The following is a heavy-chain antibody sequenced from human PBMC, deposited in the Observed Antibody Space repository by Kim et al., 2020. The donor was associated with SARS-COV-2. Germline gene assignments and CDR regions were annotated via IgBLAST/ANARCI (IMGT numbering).Heavy chain of an antibody. D-gene: IGHD4-17*01. Sequence: GGSLRLSCAASGFTFSGSAMHWVRQASGKGLEWVGRIRSKANSYATAYAASVKGRFTISRDDSKNTAYLQMNSLKTEDTAVYYCTTYGGLEDGGFDYWGQGTLVTVSS. CDR2: IRSKANSYAT. CDR1: GFTFSGSA. V-gene: IGHV3-73*01. J-gene: IGHJ4*02. CDR3: TTYGGLEDGGFDY.